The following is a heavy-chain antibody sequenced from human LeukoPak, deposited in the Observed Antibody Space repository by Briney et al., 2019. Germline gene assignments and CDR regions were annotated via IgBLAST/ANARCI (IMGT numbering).Heavy chain of an antibody. CDR1: GCTFTSYC. CDR2: ISAYNGNT. J-gene: IGHJ5*02. D-gene: IGHD1-7*01. V-gene: IGHV1-18*01. CDR3: ARDLKETISSHNWFDP. Sequence: ASVTVSCKAYGCTFTSYCISWVRQAPGQGLEWMGWISAYNGNTNYAQKLQGRVTMTTDTSTSTAYMELRSLRSDDTAVYYCARDLKETISSHNWFDPWGQGTLVTVSS.